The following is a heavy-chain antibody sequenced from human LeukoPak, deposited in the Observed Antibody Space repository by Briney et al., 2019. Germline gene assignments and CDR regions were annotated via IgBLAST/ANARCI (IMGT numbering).Heavy chain of an antibody. V-gene: IGHV3-23*01. Sequence: PGGSLRLSCAASGFTFSSYGMSWVRQAPGKGLEWVSGISGGGDSTHYADSMKGRFTISRDNSKNTLYLQMNSLRAEDTAVYYCAKCVGSDYYYKDWGQGTLVTVSS. D-gene: IGHD3-22*01. CDR2: ISGGGDST. CDR3: AKCVGSDYYYKD. CDR1: GFTFSSYG. J-gene: IGHJ4*02.